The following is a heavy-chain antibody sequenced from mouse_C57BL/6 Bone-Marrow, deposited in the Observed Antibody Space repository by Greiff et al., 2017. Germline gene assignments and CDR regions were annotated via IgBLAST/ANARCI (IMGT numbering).Heavy chain of an antibody. V-gene: IGHV1-81*01. CDR1: GYTFTSYG. D-gene: IGHD1-1*01. J-gene: IGHJ1*03. Sequence: QVQLQQSGAELARPGASVKLSCKASGYTFTSYGISWVKQRTGQGLEWIGEIYPRSGNTYYNEQFKGKATLTADKSSSPAYMELRSLTSEDSAVYFCARYYGRGGYFDVWGTGTTGTVSS. CDR3: ARYYGRGGYFDV. CDR2: IYPRSGNT.